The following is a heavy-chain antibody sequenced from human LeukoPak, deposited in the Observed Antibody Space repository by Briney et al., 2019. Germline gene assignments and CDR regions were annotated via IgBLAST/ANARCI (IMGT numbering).Heavy chain of an antibody. CDR3: ARRPREEYSSSWYFDY. V-gene: IGHV4-59*11. J-gene: IGHJ4*02. CDR2: IYYSGST. D-gene: IGHD6-13*01. Sequence: PSETLSLTCTVSGGSISSHYWSWIRQPPGKGLEWIGYIYYSGSTNYNPSLKSRVTISVDTSKNQFSLKLSSVTAADTAVYYCARRPREEYSSSWYFDYWGQGTLVTVSS. CDR1: GGSISSHY.